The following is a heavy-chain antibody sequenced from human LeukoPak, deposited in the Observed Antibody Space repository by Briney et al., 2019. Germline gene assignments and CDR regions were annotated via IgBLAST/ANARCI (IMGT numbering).Heavy chain of an antibody. CDR1: GGSTSSGGYY. V-gene: IGHV4-30-2*01. CDR2: IYHSGST. D-gene: IGHD2/OR15-2a*01. J-gene: IGHJ4*02. CDR3: AREDPIGTLWTYRRYFDY. Sequence: SETLSLTCTVSGGSTSSGGYYWSWIRQPPGKGLEWIGYIYHSGSTYYNPSLKSRVTMSVDTSKNQFSLKLSSVTAADTAVYYCAREDPIGTLWTYRRYFDYWGQGTLVTVSS.